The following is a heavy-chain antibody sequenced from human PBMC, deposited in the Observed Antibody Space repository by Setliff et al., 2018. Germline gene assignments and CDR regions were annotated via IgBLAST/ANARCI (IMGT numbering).Heavy chain of an antibody. CDR1: GGSISSHY. CDR3: ARASWYYDFWSGSEGSGWFDP. J-gene: IGHJ5*02. V-gene: IGHV4-59*11. D-gene: IGHD3-3*01. Sequence: PSETLSLTCTVSGGSISSHYWSWIRQPPGKGLEWIGYIHYSGSINYNPSLKSRVTISVDTSKNQFPLKMTSMTAADTAVYYCARASWYYDFWSGSEGSGWFDPWGQGTLVTVSS. CDR2: IHYSGSI.